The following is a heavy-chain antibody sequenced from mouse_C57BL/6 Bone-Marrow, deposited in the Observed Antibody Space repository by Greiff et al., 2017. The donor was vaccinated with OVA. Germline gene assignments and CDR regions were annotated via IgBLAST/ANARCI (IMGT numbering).Heavy chain of an antibody. D-gene: IGHD1-1*01. CDR2: INPGSGGT. J-gene: IGHJ3*01. CDR1: GYAFTNYL. Sequence: VQLQQSGAELVRPGTSVKVSCKASGYAFTNYLIEWVKQRPGQGLEWIGVINPGSGGTNYNEKFKGKATLTADKSSSTAYMQLSSLTSEDSAVYFCASGDYGSSYGWFAYWGQGTLVTVSA. CDR3: ASGDYGSSYGWFAY. V-gene: IGHV1-54*01.